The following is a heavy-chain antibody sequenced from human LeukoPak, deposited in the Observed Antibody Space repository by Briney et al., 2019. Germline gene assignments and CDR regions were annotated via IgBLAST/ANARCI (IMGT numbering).Heavy chain of an antibody. D-gene: IGHD2-2*01. CDR2: ISSSSSYI. J-gene: IGHJ4*02. Sequence: GGSLRLSCAASGFTFSSYSMNWVRQAPGKGLEWVSSISSSSSYIYYADSVKGRFTISRDNVKNSLYLQMNSLRAEDTAVYYCARGNQLLVNYWGQGTLVTVSS. CDR1: GFTFSSYS. V-gene: IGHV3-21*01. CDR3: ARGNQLLVNY.